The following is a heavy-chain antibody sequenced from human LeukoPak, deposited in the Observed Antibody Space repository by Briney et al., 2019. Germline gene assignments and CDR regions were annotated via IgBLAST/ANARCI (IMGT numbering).Heavy chain of an antibody. CDR1: GFAFDDFA. Sequence: GGSLRLSCTTSGFAFDDFAMSWVRQPAGKGLEWVGFIIRRAYGGAAEYAASVKGRFIISRDDSKGIAYLQMNSLKTEDTAVYYCSRNGLVDFDYWGQGSRVIVSP. V-gene: IGHV3-49*04. CDR2: IIRRAYGGAA. J-gene: IGHJ4*02. CDR3: SRNGLVDFDY.